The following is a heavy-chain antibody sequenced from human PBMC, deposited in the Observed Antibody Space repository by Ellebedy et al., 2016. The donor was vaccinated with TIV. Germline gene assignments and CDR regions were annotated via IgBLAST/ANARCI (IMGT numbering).Heavy chain of an antibody. CDR3: ARGAAAIRGWFDP. J-gene: IGHJ5*02. CDR2: INPNSGGT. V-gene: IGHV1-2*02. Sequence: ASVKVSXXASGYTFTGYYMHWVRQAPGQGLEWMRWINPNSGGTNYAQKFQGRVTMTRDTSISTAYMELRSLRSDDTAVYYCARGAAAIRGWFDPWGQGTLVTVSS. D-gene: IGHD2-2*01. CDR1: GYTFTGYY.